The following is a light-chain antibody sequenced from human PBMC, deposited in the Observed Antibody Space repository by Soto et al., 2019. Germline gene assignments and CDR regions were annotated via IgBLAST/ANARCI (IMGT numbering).Light chain of an antibody. Sequence: QSALTQPRSVSGSRGQSVTISCTGTSSAVGGFHSVSWYQQHPGKAPKLMIYDVTKRPSGVPDRFSGSKSGNTAYLTISGLQAADEADYYCCSYAGDYTLVFGTGTKVTVL. J-gene: IGLJ1*01. CDR3: CSYAGDYTLV. CDR2: DVT. V-gene: IGLV2-11*01. CDR1: SSAVGGFHS.